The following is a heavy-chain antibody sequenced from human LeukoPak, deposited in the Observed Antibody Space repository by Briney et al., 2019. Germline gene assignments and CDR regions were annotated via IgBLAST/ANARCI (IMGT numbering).Heavy chain of an antibody. D-gene: IGHD5-12*01. CDR1: GFTFSSYT. CDR2: ISSSSSYI. CDR3: ARGGYSGYDVLGFYFDY. J-gene: IGHJ4*02. Sequence: GGSLRLSCAASGFTFSSYTMHWVRQAPGKGLEWVSSISSSSSYIYYAVSVKGRFTISRDNAKNSLYLQMNSLRAEDTAVYYCARGGYSGYDVLGFYFDYWGQGTLVTVSS. V-gene: IGHV3-21*01.